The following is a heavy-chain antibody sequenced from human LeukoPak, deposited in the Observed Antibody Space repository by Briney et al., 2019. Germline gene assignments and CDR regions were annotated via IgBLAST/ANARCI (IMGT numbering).Heavy chain of an antibody. CDR1: GGSIRSGGYY. J-gene: IGHJ4*02. CDR2: IYTSGST. V-gene: IGHV4-61*02. Sequence: PSETLSLTCTVSGGSIRSGGYYWSWIRQPAGKGLEWIGRIYTSGSTNYNPSLESRVTISIDTSKNQFSLKLSSVTAADTAVYYCARRLPHTRHGNNYVGYFDSWGQGTLVTVSS. CDR3: ARRLPHTRHGNNYVGYFDS. D-gene: IGHD5-24*01.